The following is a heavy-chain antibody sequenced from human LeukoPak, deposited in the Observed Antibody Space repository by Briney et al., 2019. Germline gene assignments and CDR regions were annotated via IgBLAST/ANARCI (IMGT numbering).Heavy chain of an antibody. Sequence: SETLSLTCAVYGGSISSYYWSWIRQPPGKGLEWIGYIYYSGSTNYNPSLKSRVTISVDTSKNQFSLKLSSVTAADTAVYYCARGGEDDAFDIWGQGTMVTVSS. V-gene: IGHV4-59*01. CDR1: GGSISSYY. CDR2: IYYSGST. CDR3: ARGGEDDAFDI. D-gene: IGHD3-10*01. J-gene: IGHJ3*02.